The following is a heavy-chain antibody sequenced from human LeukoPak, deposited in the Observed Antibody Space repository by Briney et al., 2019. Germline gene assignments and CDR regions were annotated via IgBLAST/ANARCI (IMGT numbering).Heavy chain of an antibody. CDR1: GFTFSSYW. Sequence: GGSLRLSCAASGFTFSSYWMHWVRQAPGKGLVWVSRINSDGSSTSYADSVKGRFTISRDNAKNTLYLQMSSLRAEDTAVYYCARAKVPYGDYYGFDPWGQGTLVTVSS. CDR2: INSDGSST. CDR3: ARAKVPYGDYYGFDP. V-gene: IGHV3-74*01. D-gene: IGHD4-17*01. J-gene: IGHJ5*02.